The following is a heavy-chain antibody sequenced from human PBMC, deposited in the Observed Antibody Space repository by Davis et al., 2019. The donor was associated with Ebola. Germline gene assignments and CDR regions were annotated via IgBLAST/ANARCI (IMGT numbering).Heavy chain of an antibody. J-gene: IGHJ3*02. CDR1: GFTFGDYA. CDR2: IRSKAYGGTT. D-gene: IGHD2-15*01. V-gene: IGHV3-49*03. Sequence: GGSLRLSCTASGFTFGDYAMSWFRQAPGKGLEWVGFIRSKAYGGTTEYAASVKGRFTISRDDSKSIAYLQMNSLKTEDTAVYYCTPDIVVVVAVQGDAFDIWGQGTMVTVSS. CDR3: TPDIVVVVAVQGDAFDI.